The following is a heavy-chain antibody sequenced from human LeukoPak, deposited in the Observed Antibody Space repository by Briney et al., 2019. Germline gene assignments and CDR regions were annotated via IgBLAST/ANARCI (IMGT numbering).Heavy chain of an antibody. D-gene: IGHD6-13*01. CDR2: IGRNTSYR. Sequence: GGSLRLSCAASGFSFSAYSMIWVRQAPGKGLEWVSSIGRNTSYRYYADSVKGRFTISRDNAKNSLYLQMNSLRAEDTAVYYCARDHIAAAGTLDYWGQGTLVTVSS. J-gene: IGHJ4*02. CDR1: GFSFSAYS. CDR3: ARDHIAAAGTLDY. V-gene: IGHV3-21*01.